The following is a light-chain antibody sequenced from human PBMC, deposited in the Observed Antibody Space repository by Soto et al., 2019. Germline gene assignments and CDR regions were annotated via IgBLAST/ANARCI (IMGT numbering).Light chain of an antibody. CDR2: ESS. J-gene: IGKJ1*01. Sequence: IVLTQSPATLSLSPWERATLSCRASQNVANYLDWYQQKPGQAPRLLIYESSNRATGIAARFSGSGSGTDFTLTISSLQSEDFAVYYCQQYKNWPLFGQGTKVDIK. V-gene: IGKV3-11*01. CDR1: QNVANY. CDR3: QQYKNWPL.